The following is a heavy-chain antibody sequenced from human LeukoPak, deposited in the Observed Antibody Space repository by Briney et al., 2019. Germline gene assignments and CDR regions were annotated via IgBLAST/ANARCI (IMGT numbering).Heavy chain of an antibody. V-gene: IGHV3-7*01. CDR2: IIEGGDVK. CDR3: ARALGGESMDV. J-gene: IGHJ6*03. D-gene: IGHD2-21*01. CDR1: GFTFSAYW. Sequence: HPGGSLRLSCAASGFTFSAYWMTWVRQAPGKGLEWVANIIEGGDVKYYVDSVKGRFIISRDNTKNSVYLQMTSLRADDTSVYYCARALGGESMDVWGKGTTVTVSS.